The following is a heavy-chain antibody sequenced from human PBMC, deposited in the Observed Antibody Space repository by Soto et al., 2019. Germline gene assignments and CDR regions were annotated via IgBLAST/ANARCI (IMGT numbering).Heavy chain of an antibody. CDR3: ARGPQVVAASWFDP. D-gene: IGHD2-15*01. CDR2: INHSGST. Sequence: SEPMSLTCAVYGGSLSGYYWSWIRKPPGKGLEWIGEINHSGSTNYNPSLKSRVTISVDTSKNQFSLKLSSVTAADTAVYYCARGPQVVAASWFDPWGQGTLVTVSS. CDR1: GGSLSGYY. V-gene: IGHV4-34*01. J-gene: IGHJ5*02.